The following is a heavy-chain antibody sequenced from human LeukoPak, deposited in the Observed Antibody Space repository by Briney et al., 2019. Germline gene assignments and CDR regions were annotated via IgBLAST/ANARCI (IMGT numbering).Heavy chain of an antibody. CDR3: ASLEMATSKTYYYYYMDV. CDR2: IYYSGST. Sequence: SETLSLTCTVSGGSISSDYWSSIRQPPGKGLEWIGYIYYSGSTNYNPSLKSRVTLSVDTSKNQFSLKLSSVTAPHTAVYYCASLEMATSKTYYYYYMDVWGKGTTVTVSS. D-gene: IGHD5-24*01. CDR1: GGSISSDY. V-gene: IGHV4-59*01. J-gene: IGHJ6*03.